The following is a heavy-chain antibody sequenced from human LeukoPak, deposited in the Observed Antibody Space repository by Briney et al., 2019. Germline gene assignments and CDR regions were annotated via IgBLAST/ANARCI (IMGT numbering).Heavy chain of an antibody. CDR1: GYTFTELS. V-gene: IGHV1-24*01. Sequence: ASVKVSCKVSGYTFTELSMHWVRQAPGKGLEWMGGFDPEDGETIYAQKFQGRVTMTEDTSTDTAYMELSSLRSEDTAVYYCATAPYSSSWFDPWGQGTLVTVSS. D-gene: IGHD6-13*01. J-gene: IGHJ5*02. CDR2: FDPEDGET. CDR3: ATAPYSSSWFDP.